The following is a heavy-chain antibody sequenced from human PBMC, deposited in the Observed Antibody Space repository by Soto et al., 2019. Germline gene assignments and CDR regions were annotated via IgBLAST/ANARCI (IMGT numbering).Heavy chain of an antibody. D-gene: IGHD6-19*01. CDR3: ARDNSGWYGDFEY. V-gene: IGHV3-7*01. CDR2: IKQDGREK. CDR1: GFTFSNYW. Sequence: EVELVESGGGLVQPGGSLRLSCAASGFTFSNYWMSWVRQAPGKGLEWVANIKQDGREKNYVASVKGRFTISRDNAENSLYLQMNSLRAEDTAVYYCARDNSGWYGDFEYWGQGILVTVSS. J-gene: IGHJ4*02.